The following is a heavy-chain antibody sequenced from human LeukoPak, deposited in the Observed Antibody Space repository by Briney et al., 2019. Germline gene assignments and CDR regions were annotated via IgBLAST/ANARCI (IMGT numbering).Heavy chain of an antibody. CDR2: FDPEDGET. D-gene: IGHD3-10*01. CDR1: GYTLTESS. V-gene: IGHV1-24*01. Sequence: ASVKVSCKVSGYTLTESSMHWVRQAPGKGLEWMGGFDPEDGETIYAQKFQGRVTVTEDTSTDTAYMELSSLRSEDTAVYYCATVGFGENDYWGQGTLVTVSS. CDR3: ATVGFGENDY. J-gene: IGHJ4*02.